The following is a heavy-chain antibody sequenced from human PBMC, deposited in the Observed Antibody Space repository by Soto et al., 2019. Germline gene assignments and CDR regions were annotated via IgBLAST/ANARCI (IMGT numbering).Heavy chain of an antibody. CDR2: IYYSGST. J-gene: IGHJ2*01. Sequence: PSETLSLTCTVSGGSISSYYCSWIRQPPGKGLEWIGYIYYSGSTNYNPSLKSRVTISVDTSKNQFSLKLSSVTAADTAVYYCARGQGLWFGELLPRTYWYFDLWGRGTLVTVSS. CDR3: ARGQGLWFGELLPRTYWYFDL. CDR1: GGSISSYY. D-gene: IGHD3-10*01. V-gene: IGHV4-59*01.